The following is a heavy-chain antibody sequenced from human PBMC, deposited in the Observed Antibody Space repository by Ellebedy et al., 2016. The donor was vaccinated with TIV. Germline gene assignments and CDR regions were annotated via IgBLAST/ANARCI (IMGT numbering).Heavy chain of an antibody. Sequence: AASVKVSCKASGGTFSSYAISWVRQAPGQGLEWMGLISAYNGNTNYAQKLQGRVTMTTDTSTSTAYMELRSLRSDDTAVYYCARGGQPRYYDSSGAPEYFQHWGQGTLVTVSS. CDR3: ARGGQPRYYDSSGAPEYFQH. J-gene: IGHJ1*01. CDR2: ISAYNGNT. V-gene: IGHV1-18*01. CDR1: GGTFSSYA. D-gene: IGHD3-22*01.